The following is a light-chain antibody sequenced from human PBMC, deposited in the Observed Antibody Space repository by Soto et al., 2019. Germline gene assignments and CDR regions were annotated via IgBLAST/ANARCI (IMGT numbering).Light chain of an antibody. J-gene: IGKJ1*01. CDR1: QSITIY. CDR2: GAS. CDR3: QQYNSWPRT. Sequence: IVFTQSPGTLSLSPGERATLSCRASQSITIYLAWYQQKPGQAPRLLIYGASTRATGIPARLSGSGSGTEFTLTISSLQSEDSAVYYCQQYNSWPRTFGQGTKVDI. V-gene: IGKV3D-15*01.